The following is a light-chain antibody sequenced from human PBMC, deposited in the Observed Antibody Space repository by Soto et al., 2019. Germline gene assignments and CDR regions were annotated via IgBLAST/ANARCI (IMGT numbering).Light chain of an antibody. CDR2: GAS. CDR3: QQYGSSGWT. J-gene: IGKJ1*01. V-gene: IGKV3-20*01. CDR1: QSVSNNY. Sequence: EIVLTQSPGTLSLSPGERATLSCRASQSVSNNYLAWYQQKPGQAPRLLIYGASNRATGIPDRFSGSGPGTDFTLTISRLEPEDFAVYYCQQYGSSGWTFGQGTKVDIK.